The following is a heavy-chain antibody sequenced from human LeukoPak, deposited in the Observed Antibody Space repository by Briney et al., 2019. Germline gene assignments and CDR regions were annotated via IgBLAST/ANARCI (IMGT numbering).Heavy chain of an antibody. D-gene: IGHD6-13*01. CDR1: GFTFSSYA. J-gene: IGHJ5*02. CDR2: ISGSGGST. CDR3: AKEGAGYSSIPDWFDP. Sequence: QRGGSLRLSCAASGFTFSSYAMSWVRQAPGKGLEWVSAISGSGGSTYYADSVKGRFTISRDNSKNTLYLQMNSLRAEDTAVYYCAKEGAGYSSIPDWFDPWGQGTLVTVSS. V-gene: IGHV3-23*01.